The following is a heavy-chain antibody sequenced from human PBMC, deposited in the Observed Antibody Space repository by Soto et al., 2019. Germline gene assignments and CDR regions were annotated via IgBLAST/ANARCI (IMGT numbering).Heavy chain of an antibody. CDR2: RKKDGTEK. J-gene: IGHJ4*02. D-gene: IGHD5-18*01. CDR1: GSSTSSDW. Sequence: PGGSVRLSCAGSGSSTSSDWMGWVRQAPGRGLEWVASRKKDGTEKYCMDSLKGRFTISRDNALNSVYLQMNSLRAEDTAVYFCVTGYHSDYWGQGTLVTVSS. V-gene: IGHV3-7*03. CDR3: VTGYHSDY.